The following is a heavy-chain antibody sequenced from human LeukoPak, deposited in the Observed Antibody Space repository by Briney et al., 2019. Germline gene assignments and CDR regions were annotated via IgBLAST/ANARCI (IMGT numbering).Heavy chain of an antibody. V-gene: IGHV3-21*05. CDR2: IRGSGNDI. CDR3: ARSGRGYYGGNPGSWFDP. D-gene: IGHD4-23*01. J-gene: IGHJ5*02. CDR1: GFTFSTYS. Sequence: PGGSLRLSCAASGFTFSTYSMSWVRQAPGKGLEWIAYIRGSGNDIYYADSVKGRFTISRDNAKNSLSLEMNSLRAEDTAVYYCARSGRGYYGGNPGSWFDPWGQGTLVTVSS.